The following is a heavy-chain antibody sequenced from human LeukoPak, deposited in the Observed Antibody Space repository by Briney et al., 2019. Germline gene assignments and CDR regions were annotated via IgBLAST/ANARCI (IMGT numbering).Heavy chain of an antibody. D-gene: IGHD6-19*01. CDR1: GFTFDDYA. CDR3: AKDAYVQVAGTFDY. CDR2: ISWNSGSI. J-gene: IGHJ4*02. Sequence: PGGSLRLSCAASGFTFDDYAMHWVRHAPGKGLEWVSGISWNSGSIGYADSVKGRFTISRDNAKNSLYLQMNSLRAEDTALYYCAKDAYVQVAGTFDYWGQGTLVTVSS. V-gene: IGHV3-9*01.